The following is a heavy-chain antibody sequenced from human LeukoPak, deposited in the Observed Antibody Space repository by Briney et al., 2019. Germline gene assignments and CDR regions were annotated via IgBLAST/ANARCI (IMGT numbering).Heavy chain of an antibody. CDR1: GFTFSDYY. CDR3: ARVGGGELDY. CDR2: ISSNSRYT. D-gene: IGHD3-16*01. J-gene: IGHJ4*02. Sequence: PGGSLRLSCAASGFTFSDYYMSWIRQAPGKGLEWVSYISSNSRYTHYADSVKGRSTISREDAKNSLYLQMNSLRVGDTAVYYCARVGGGELDYWGQGTLVTVSS. V-gene: IGHV3-11*06.